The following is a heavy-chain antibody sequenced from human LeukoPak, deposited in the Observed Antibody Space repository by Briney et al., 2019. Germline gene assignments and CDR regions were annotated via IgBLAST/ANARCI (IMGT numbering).Heavy chain of an antibody. CDR2: INHSGST. CDR3: ARGRYVDTAMADHLDY. CDR1: GGSFSGYY. J-gene: IGHJ4*02. V-gene: IGHV4-34*01. Sequence: SETLSLTCAVYGGSFSGYYWSWIRQPPGKGLEWIGEINHSGSTNYNPSLKSRVTMSVDTSKNQFSLKLSSVTAADTAVYYCARGRYVDTAMADHLDYWGQGTLVTVSS. D-gene: IGHD5-18*01.